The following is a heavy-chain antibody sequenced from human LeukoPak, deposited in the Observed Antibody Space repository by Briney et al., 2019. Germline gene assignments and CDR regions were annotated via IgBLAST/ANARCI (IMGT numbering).Heavy chain of an antibody. CDR2: ISSSGSTI. Sequence: PGGSLRLSCAASGFTFSDYYMSWIRQAPGKGLEWVSYISSSGSTIHYADSVKGRFTISRDNAKNSLYLQMNSLRAEDTAVYYCAKRMTTVTTADYWGQGTLVTVSS. V-gene: IGHV3-11*01. J-gene: IGHJ4*02. CDR1: GFTFSDYY. D-gene: IGHD4-17*01. CDR3: AKRMTTVTTADY.